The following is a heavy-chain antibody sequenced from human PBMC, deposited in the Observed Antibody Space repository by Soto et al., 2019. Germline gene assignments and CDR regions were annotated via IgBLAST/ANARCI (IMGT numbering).Heavy chain of an antibody. CDR1: GGTFSSYA. V-gene: IGHV1-69*06. Sequence: SVKVSCKASGGTFSSYAISWVRQAPGQGLEWMGGIIPIFGTANYAQKFQGRVTITADKSTSTAYMELSSLRSEDTAVYYCARGAVVTAIPYYFDYWGQGALVTVSS. D-gene: IGHD2-21*02. CDR2: IIPIFGTA. J-gene: IGHJ4*02. CDR3: ARGAVVTAIPYYFDY.